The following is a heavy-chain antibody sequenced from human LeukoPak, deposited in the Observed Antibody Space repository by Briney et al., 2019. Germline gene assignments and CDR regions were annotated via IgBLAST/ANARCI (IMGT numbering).Heavy chain of an antibody. CDR2: ISYDGSNK. V-gene: IGHV3-30-3*01. CDR3: ARETEGDY. CDR1: GFTFSSYA. Sequence: GRSLRLSCAASGFTFSSYAMHWVRQAPGKGLEWVAVISYDGSNKYYADSVKGRFTISRDNSKNTLYLQMNSLRAEDTAVYYCARETEGDYWGQGTLVTVSS. J-gene: IGHJ4*02.